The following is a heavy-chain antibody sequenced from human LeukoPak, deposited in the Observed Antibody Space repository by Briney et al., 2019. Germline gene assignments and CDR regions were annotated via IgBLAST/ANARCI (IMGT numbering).Heavy chain of an antibody. CDR3: ARDRYKMAVAGTFDY. Sequence: SETLSLTCTVSGYSISSGYYWGWIRQPPGKGLEWIGSIYHSGSTYYNPSLKSRVTISVDTSKNQFSLKLSSVTAADTAVYYCARDRYKMAVAGTFDYWGQGTLVTVSS. CDR2: IYHSGST. CDR1: GYSISSGYY. V-gene: IGHV4-38-2*02. J-gene: IGHJ4*02. D-gene: IGHD6-19*01.